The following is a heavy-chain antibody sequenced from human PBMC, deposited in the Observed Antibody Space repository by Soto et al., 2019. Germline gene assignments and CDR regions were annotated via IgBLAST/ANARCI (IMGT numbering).Heavy chain of an antibody. V-gene: IGHV6-1*01. Sequence: KQSQTLSLTCAISGDSVSSNSAAWNWIRQSPSRGLEWLGRTYYRSKWYNDYAVSVKSRITINPDTSKNQFSLQLNSVTPEDTAVYYCASHPLPYSSSCTGFDYWGQGTLVTVSS. CDR3: ASHPLPYSSSCTGFDY. D-gene: IGHD6-13*01. CDR2: TYYRSKWYN. J-gene: IGHJ4*02. CDR1: GDSVSSNSAA.